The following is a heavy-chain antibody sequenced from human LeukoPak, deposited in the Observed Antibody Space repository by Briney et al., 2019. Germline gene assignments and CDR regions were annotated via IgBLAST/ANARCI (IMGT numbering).Heavy chain of an antibody. J-gene: IGHJ4*02. D-gene: IGHD3-10*01. Sequence: SETLSLTCTVSGGSISSHYWSWIRQPPGKGLEWIGYIYYSGSTNYNPSLKSRVTISVDTSKNQFSLKLSSVTAADTAVYYCARSPSWLYYADSFASRYFDYWGQGTLVTVSS. CDR3: ARSPSWLYYADSFASRYFDY. V-gene: IGHV4-59*11. CDR2: IYYSGST. CDR1: GGSISSHY.